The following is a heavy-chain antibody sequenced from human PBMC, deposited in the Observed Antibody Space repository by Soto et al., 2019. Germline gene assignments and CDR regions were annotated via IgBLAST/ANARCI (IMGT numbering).Heavy chain of an antibody. J-gene: IGHJ4*02. CDR1: GFTFTIYA. D-gene: IGHD3-22*01. Sequence: EVQLLESGGGLVQPGGSLRLSCAASGFTFTIYAMSWVRQVPGKGLEWVSTISGNGGTSYADFVSGRFTISRDNSKNTLYLQMNSLRVDDTAIYYCAKDAPGSGWLSDYWGQGTLVTVSS. CDR2: ISGNGGT. CDR3: AKDAPGSGWLSDY. V-gene: IGHV3-23*01.